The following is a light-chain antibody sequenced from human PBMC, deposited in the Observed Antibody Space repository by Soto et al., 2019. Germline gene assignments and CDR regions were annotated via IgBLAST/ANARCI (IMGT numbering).Light chain of an antibody. CDR2: DAS. CDR1: QSISSY. CDR3: QQYNSHRT. V-gene: IGKV1-5*01. Sequence: DVQMTQSPSSMSASVGDRVTITCRASQSISSYLNWYQQKPGKSPKVLIYDASTLESGVPSRFSGSGSGTQFTLTISSLKPDDFATYFCQQYNSHRTFGQGTKVDIK. J-gene: IGKJ1*01.